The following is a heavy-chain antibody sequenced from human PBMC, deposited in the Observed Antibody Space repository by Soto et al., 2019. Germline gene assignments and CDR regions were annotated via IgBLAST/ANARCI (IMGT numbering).Heavy chain of an antibody. CDR1: GGSFSCYY. CDR3: ARGRRQRVPLNWFDP. Sequence: PSETLSLTCAVYGGSFSCYYWSWIRQPPGKGLEWIGEINHSGSTNYNPSLKSRVTISGDTSKNQFSLKLSSVTAADTAGYYCARGRRQRVPLNWFDPWCQGTLVTVS. V-gene: IGHV4-34*01. D-gene: IGHD6-6*01. CDR2: INHSGST. J-gene: IGHJ5*02.